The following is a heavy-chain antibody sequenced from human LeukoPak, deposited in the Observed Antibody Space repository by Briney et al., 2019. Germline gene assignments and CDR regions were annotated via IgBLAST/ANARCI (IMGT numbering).Heavy chain of an antibody. CDR1: GVSISSYY. CDR3: ARGEYNYGGHNWFDP. CDR2: LSYSGST. Sequence: PSETLSLTCTVSGVSISSYYWSWIRQPPGKGLEWIGYLSYSGSTNYNPSLKSRVTISVDTSKNQFSLKLSSVTAADTAVYYCARGEYNYGGHNWFDPWGQGILVTVSS. V-gene: IGHV4-59*01. D-gene: IGHD5-18*01. J-gene: IGHJ5*02.